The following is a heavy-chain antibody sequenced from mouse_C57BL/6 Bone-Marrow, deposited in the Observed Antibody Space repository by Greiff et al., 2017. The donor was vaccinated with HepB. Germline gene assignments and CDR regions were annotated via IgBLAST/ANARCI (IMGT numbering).Heavy chain of an antibody. D-gene: IGHD1-1*01. CDR1: GYTFTDYE. CDR2: IDPETGGT. Sequence: QVQLQQSGAELVRPGASVTLSCKASGYTFTDYEMHWVKQTPVHGLEWIGAIDPETGGTAYNQKFKGKAILTADKSSSTAYMELRSLTSEDSAVYYCTRSNYYGSSYRAYWGQGTLVTVSA. J-gene: IGHJ3*01. V-gene: IGHV1-15*01. CDR3: TRSNYYGSSYRAY.